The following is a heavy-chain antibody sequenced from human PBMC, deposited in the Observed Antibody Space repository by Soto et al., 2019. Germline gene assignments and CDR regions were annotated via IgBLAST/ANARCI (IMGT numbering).Heavy chain of an antibody. Sequence: SETLSLTCAVSGDSISSGYYWAWIRQPPGKGLEWIGSIYHSGTTYYNPSLKSRVTISVDTSKSQFSLKLRSVTAADTATYYCASEVSSTDGMDVWGQGTTVTVSS. J-gene: IGHJ6*02. CDR1: GDSISSGYY. CDR3: ASEVSSTDGMDV. V-gene: IGHV4-38-2*01. D-gene: IGHD2-15*01. CDR2: IYHSGTT.